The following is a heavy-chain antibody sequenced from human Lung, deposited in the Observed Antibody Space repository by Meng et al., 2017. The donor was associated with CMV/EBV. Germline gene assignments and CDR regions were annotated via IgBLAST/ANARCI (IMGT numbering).Heavy chain of an antibody. J-gene: IGHJ4*02. CDR2: ITPSSGGT. D-gene: IGHD7-27*01. CDR3: VRANLGSADY. Sequence: VQSGAEMKTPGASVKVSCKASGSPFTGYYMHWLRQAPGQGLEWVGRITPSSGGTTYAQKFQGRVTMTRDTSISTAYMELSSLRSDDAAIYYCVRANLGSADYWGQGTLVTVSS. CDR1: GSPFTGYY. V-gene: IGHV1-2*06.